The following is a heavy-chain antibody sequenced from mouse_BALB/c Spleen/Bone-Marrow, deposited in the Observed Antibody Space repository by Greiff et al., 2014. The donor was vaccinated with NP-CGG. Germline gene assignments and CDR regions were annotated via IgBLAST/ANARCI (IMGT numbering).Heavy chain of an antibody. Sequence: VQFQESGPELVRPGVSVKISCKGFGYTFTGYAIHWVKQSHAKTLEWIGVISSYSGNTNYNQKFKGRATMTVDKSSSTAYMELARLTSEDSAIYYCASTAGTQYDYFAYWGQGTTLTVSS. J-gene: IGHJ2*01. V-gene: IGHV1-67*01. CDR2: ISSYSGNT. CDR1: GYTFTGYA. D-gene: IGHD1-2*01. CDR3: ASTAGTQYDYFAY.